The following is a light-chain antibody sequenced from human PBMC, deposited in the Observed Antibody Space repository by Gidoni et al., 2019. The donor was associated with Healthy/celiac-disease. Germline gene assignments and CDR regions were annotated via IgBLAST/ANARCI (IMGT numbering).Light chain of an antibody. CDR3: MQDSHLRP. Sequence: IVMTHPPLFLSVTPGQPASISCKTSQSLLHSAGKPYLYWYQQKPGPSPQLLIYEVSSRFSGVPERGSGSGAGTDFTLKSSREEAEDVGVYYCMQDSHLRPFGHXTKVDIK. J-gene: IGKJ1*01. V-gene: IGKV2-29*02. CDR1: QSLLHSAGKPY. CDR2: EVS.